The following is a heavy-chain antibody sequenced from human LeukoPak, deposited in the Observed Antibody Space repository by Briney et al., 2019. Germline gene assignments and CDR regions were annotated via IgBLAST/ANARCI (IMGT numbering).Heavy chain of an antibody. J-gene: IGHJ4*02. V-gene: IGHV4-39*07. CDR3: ARDVSRFGELPFDY. CDR2: IYYSGST. D-gene: IGHD3-10*01. CDR1: GGSISSSSYY. Sequence: SETLSLTCTVSGGSISSSSYYGGWIRQPPGKGLEWIGSIYYSGSTYYNPSLKSRVTISVDTSKNQFSLRLSSVTAADTAVYYCARDVSRFGELPFDYWGQGTLVTVSS.